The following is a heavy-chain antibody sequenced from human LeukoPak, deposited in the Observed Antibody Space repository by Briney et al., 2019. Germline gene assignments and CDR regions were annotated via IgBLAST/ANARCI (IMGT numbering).Heavy chain of an antibody. J-gene: IGHJ5*02. V-gene: IGHV4-59*01. CDR3: ARFDDSGGNWLDP. CDR2: VYNTGTT. D-gene: IGHD4-23*01. Sequence: SETLSLTCTVSGGSTSRYYWSWIRQPPGKGLEWIGYVYNTGTTNYSPSLRSRVTMSIDTSKNQFSLELTSVTAADTAVYYCARFDDSGGNWLDPWGQGTLVTVSS. CDR1: GGSTSRYY.